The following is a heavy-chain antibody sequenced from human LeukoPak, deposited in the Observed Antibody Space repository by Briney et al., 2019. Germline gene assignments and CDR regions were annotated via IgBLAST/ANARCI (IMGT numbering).Heavy chain of an antibody. V-gene: IGHV1-24*01. J-gene: IGHJ4*02. CDR2: FDPENAEI. Sequence: GASVKVSCKLSGNTLRELPIQCVRQAGGKGLEWMAGFDPENAEIVYAQKFQGRVTMTEDTSTNTAYMELTSLTSDDTALYYCATRGSDFWSGFDFWGQGTQVTVSS. D-gene: IGHD3-3*01. CDR1: GNTLRELP. CDR3: ATRGSDFWSGFDF.